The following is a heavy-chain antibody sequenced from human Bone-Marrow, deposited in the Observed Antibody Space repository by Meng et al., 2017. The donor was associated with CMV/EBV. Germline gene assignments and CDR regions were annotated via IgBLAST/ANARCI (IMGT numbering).Heavy chain of an antibody. CDR3: AKGSCSSTSCYRYYYYYGMDV. CDR2: IWYDGSNK. CDR1: GFTFSSYG. V-gene: IGHV3-33*06. J-gene: IGHJ6*02. D-gene: IGHD2-2*01. Sequence: GGSLRLSCAASGFTFSSYGMHWVRQAPGKGLEWVAVIWYDGSNKYYADSVKGRFTISRDNSKNTLYLQMNSLRAEDTAVYYCAKGSCSSTSCYRYYYYYGMDVWGQGTTVTAP.